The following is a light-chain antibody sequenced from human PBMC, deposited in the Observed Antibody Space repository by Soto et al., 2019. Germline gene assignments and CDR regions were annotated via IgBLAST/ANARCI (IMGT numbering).Light chain of an antibody. CDR1: RSVGRS. Sequence: ETVLTQSPATLSLSPGERATLSCRASRSVGRSLAWYQQKPGQAPRLLIYDASNRATGIPARFSGSGSGTDFTLTISSREPEDFAIYYCQQRTNWHLTFGGGTTVEIK. J-gene: IGKJ4*01. V-gene: IGKV3-11*01. CDR2: DAS. CDR3: QQRTNWHLT.